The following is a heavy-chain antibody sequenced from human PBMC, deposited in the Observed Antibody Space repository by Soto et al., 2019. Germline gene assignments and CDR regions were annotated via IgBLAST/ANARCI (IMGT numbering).Heavy chain of an antibody. V-gene: IGHV1-46*01. D-gene: IGHD5-18*01. CDR1: GYTFISYY. J-gene: IGHJ5*02. CDR3: ARADTAMVRFGWFDP. CDR2: IHPNNSST. Sequence: ASVKVSCKASGYTFISYYMHWVRQAPGQGLEWIGIIHPNNSSTSYAQRLQGRVTMTTDTSTSTAYMELSSLRSDDTAVYYCARADTAMVRFGWFDPWGQGTLVTVSS.